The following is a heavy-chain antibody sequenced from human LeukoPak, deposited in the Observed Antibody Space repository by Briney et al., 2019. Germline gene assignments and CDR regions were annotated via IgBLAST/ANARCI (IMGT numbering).Heavy chain of an antibody. CDR2: ISAYNGNT. D-gene: IGHD6-13*01. CDR1: GYTFTSYG. J-gene: IGHJ4*02. Sequence: GASVKVSCKASGYTFTSYGISWVRQAPGQGLEWMGWISAYNGNTNYAQKLQGRVTMTTDTSTSTAYMELRSLRSDDTAVYYCARVIAAAGNAPWDYWGQGTLVTVSS. CDR3: ARVIAAAGNAPWDY. V-gene: IGHV1-18*01.